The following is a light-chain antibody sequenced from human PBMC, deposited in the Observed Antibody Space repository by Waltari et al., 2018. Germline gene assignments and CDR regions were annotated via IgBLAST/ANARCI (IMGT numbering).Light chain of an antibody. J-gene: IGKJ1*01. Sequence: EIVLTQSPGTLSLSLGERATVSCRASQSVSRALAWYQQKPGPDPRLLIYGAATRGTGIPDRFIGGGCWTDFSLTISRLEPDDFSVYYCQQYLRLPVTFGQGTTVEI. CDR1: QSVSRA. CDR2: GAA. V-gene: IGKV3-20*01. CDR3: QQYLRLPVT.